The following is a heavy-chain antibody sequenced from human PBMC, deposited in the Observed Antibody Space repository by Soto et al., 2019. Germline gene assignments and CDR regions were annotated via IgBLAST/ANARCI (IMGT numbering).Heavy chain of an antibody. CDR2: NSGGEGRST. D-gene: IGHD6-13*01. CDR3: ARDFVVVAAAGRGSYYYYGMED. V-gene: IGHV3-23*01. J-gene: IGHJ6*02. Sequence: GGALKLSCAASGFTFSDYSMTWVRPAPGKGLEWVSANSGGEGRSTYYAHSVKGRLTLSRHTSEHTLSLQMNSQRAEDTAVYYCARDFVVVAAAGRGSYYYYGMEDWGQGATVNVSS. CDR1: GFTFSDYS.